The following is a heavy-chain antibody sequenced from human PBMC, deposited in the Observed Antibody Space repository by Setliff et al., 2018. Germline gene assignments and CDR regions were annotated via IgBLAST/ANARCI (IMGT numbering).Heavy chain of an antibody. V-gene: IGHV1-18*01. J-gene: IGHJ3*01. Sequence: ASVKVSCKASGYIFKSYGISWVRQAPGKGLEWVGWISSYNDVTTYAQRFQGRVTLTKDTSTSAAYMELRSLRSDDSAVYYCAISTLSICSGGSCPNAFDVWGQGTMVTVSS. D-gene: IGHD2-15*01. CDR1: GYIFKSYG. CDR2: ISSYNDVT. CDR3: AISTLSICSGGSCPNAFDV.